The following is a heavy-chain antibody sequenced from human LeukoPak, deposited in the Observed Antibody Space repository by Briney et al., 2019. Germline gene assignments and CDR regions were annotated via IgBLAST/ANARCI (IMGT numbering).Heavy chain of an antibody. J-gene: IGHJ4*02. CDR2: VYPGNSDT. CDR3: IKAPLAYGYGIDY. CDR1: GYTFTTSW. V-gene: IGHV5-51*01. Sequence: GESLKISCEGSGYTFTTSWVGWVRQMPGKGLEWMGIVYPGNSDTRYSPSFQSQVTISADKSISTAYLRWGSLKASDTAIYYCIKAPLAYGYGIDYWGQGTLVTVSS. D-gene: IGHD5-18*01.